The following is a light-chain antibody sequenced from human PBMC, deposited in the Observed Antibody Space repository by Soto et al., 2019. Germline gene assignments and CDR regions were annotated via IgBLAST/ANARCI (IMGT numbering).Light chain of an antibody. CDR2: TAS. CDR3: QQSYCTPLYT. Sequence: DIQMTQSPSSLSASIGDRVIITCRASQSISNYLNWYQQKPGEPPKLLIYTASNLQSGVPSRFGGSGSGTDFTLTISSLQPEDFATYYCQQSYCTPLYTFGRGTRVDMK. V-gene: IGKV1-39*01. CDR1: QSISNY. J-gene: IGKJ2*01.